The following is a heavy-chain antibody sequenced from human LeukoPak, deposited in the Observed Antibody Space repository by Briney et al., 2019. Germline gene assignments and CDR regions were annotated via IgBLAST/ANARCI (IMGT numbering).Heavy chain of an antibody. CDR2: IYYSGST. J-gene: IGHJ4*02. CDR3: ARDPPIGYCSGGSCYEDGDY. Sequence: TLFLTCTVSGGSISSGDYYWSWIRQPPGKGLEWIGYIYYSGSTYYNPSLKSRVTISVDTSKNQFSLKLSSVTAADTAVYYCARDPPIGYCSGGSCYEDGDYWSQGTLVTVSS. V-gene: IGHV4-30-4*01. D-gene: IGHD2-15*01. CDR1: GGSISSGDYY.